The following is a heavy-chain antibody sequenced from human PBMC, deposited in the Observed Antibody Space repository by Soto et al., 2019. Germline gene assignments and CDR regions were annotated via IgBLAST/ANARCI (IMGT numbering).Heavy chain of an antibody. Sequence: QVQLVESGGGVVQPGRSLRLSCAASGFTFSSYGMHWVRQAPGKGLEWVAVISYDGSNKYYADSVKGRFTISRDNSKNTLYLQMNSLRAEDTAVYYCAKDLSGYDFPKPDYWGQGTLVTVSS. CDR2: ISYDGSNK. J-gene: IGHJ4*02. CDR3: AKDLSGYDFPKPDY. D-gene: IGHD5-12*01. CDR1: GFTFSSYG. V-gene: IGHV3-30*18.